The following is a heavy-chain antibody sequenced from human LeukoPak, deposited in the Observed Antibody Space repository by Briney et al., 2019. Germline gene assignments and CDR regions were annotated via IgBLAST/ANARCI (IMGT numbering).Heavy chain of an antibody. CDR1: GGSISSGGYY. D-gene: IGHD3-10*01. J-gene: IGHJ4*02. CDR2: IYYSGST. CDR3: ARGPPEDYYGSGSYGAFDY. Sequence: SETLSLTCTVSGGSISSGGYYWSWIRQHPGKGLEWIGYIYYSGSTYYNPSLKSRVTISVDTSKNQFSLKLSSVTAADTAVYYCARGPPEDYYGSGSYGAFDYWGQGTLVTVSS. V-gene: IGHV4-30-4*08.